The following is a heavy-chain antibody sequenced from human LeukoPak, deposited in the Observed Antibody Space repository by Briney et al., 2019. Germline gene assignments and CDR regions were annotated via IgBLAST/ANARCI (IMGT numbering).Heavy chain of an antibody. Sequence: GGSLRLSCAASGFTFSSYPMTWVRQVPGKGLEWVSAISGGGGTTYYADSVKGRFTVSRDNSKNTVYLQMNSLRAEDTAVYYGAKDLEESANDWGESSDYWGQGTLVTVSS. CDR1: GFTFSSYP. CDR3: AKDLEESANDWGESSDY. J-gene: IGHJ4*02. D-gene: IGHD5-12*01. CDR2: ISGGGGTT. V-gene: IGHV3-23*01.